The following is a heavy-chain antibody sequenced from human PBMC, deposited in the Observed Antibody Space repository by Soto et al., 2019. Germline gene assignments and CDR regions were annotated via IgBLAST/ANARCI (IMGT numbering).Heavy chain of an antibody. CDR3: ARGTTLSTYYYDSSGHYFDY. D-gene: IGHD3-22*01. J-gene: IGHJ4*02. Sequence: SETLSLTCAVSGGSISSGGYSWSWIRQPPGKGLEWIGYIYHSGSTYYNPSLKSRVTISVDRSKNQFSLKLSSVTAADTAVYYCARGTTLSTYYYDSSGHYFDYWGQGTLVTVSS. CDR1: GGSISSGGYS. V-gene: IGHV4-30-2*01. CDR2: IYHSGST.